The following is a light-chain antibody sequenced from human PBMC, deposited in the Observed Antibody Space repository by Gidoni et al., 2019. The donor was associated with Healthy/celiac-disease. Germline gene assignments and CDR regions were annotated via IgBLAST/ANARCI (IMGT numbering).Light chain of an antibody. CDR2: GAS. V-gene: IGKV3-20*01. CDR1: QSVSSSY. J-gene: IGKJ2*01. Sequence: EIVLTQSPGTLSLSPGESATPSCRASQSVSSSYLAWYQQKPGQAPRLLIYGASSRATGIPDRFSGSGSGTDFTLTISRLEPEDFAVYYCQQYGSSPYTFGQXTKLEIK. CDR3: QQYGSSPYT.